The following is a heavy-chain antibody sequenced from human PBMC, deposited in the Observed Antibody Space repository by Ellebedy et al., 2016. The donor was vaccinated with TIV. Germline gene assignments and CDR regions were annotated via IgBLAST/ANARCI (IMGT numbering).Heavy chain of an antibody. CDR2: TYYRSKWYN. Sequence: LQTLSLTCAISGDSVSSTSASWNWIRQSPSRGLEWLGRTYYRSKWYNDYTVSVKSRIIINPDTSKNQFSLQLNSVTPEDTAVYYCARGTVRGLIISYYYYDAMDVWGQGTTVTVSS. D-gene: IGHD3-10*01. CDR1: GDSVSSTSAS. J-gene: IGHJ6*02. CDR3: ARGTVRGLIISYYYYDAMDV. V-gene: IGHV6-1*01.